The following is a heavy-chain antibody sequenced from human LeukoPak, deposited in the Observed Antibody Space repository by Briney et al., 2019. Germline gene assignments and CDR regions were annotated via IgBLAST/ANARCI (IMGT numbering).Heavy chain of an antibody. CDR2: IYYSGST. J-gene: IGHJ4*02. V-gene: IGHV4-59*01. CDR3: ARGGYSDHFDY. Sequence: SETLSLTCTVSGGSTSSYYWSWIRQPPGKGLEWIGYIYYSGSTNYNPSLKSRVTISVDTSKNQFSLKLSSVTAADTAVYYCARGGYSDHFDYWGQGTLVTVSS. CDR1: GGSTSSYY. D-gene: IGHD5-12*01.